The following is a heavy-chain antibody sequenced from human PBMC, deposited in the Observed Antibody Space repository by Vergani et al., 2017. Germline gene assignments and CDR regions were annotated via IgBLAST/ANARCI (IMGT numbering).Heavy chain of an antibody. J-gene: IGHJ3*02. CDR2: ISAYNGNT. CDR3: ARVLTYYDYVWGSYARAIVSGVAFDI. CDR1: GYTFTSYG. V-gene: IGHV1-18*01. D-gene: IGHD3-16*01. Sequence: QVQLVQSGAEVKKPGASVKVSCKASGYTFTSYGISWVRQAPGQGLEWMGWISAYNGNTNYAQKLQGRVTMTTDTSTSTAYMELRSLRSDDTAVYYCARVLTYYDYVWGSYARAIVSGVAFDIWGQGTMVTVSS.